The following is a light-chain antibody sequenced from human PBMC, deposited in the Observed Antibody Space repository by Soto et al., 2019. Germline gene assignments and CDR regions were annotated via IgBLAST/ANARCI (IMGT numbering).Light chain of an antibody. CDR2: AVS. Sequence: EIMMTQSPGTLSASPGERATLSCRASQSVSSNLAWYQQKPGQAPRLLIYAVSTRATGIPARFSGSGSGTXXXXXXXXXXXXXXXVXXXXQYNKWPLTFGQGTKVEIK. CDR1: QSVSSN. J-gene: IGKJ1*01. CDR3: XQYNKWPLT. V-gene: IGKV3-15*01.